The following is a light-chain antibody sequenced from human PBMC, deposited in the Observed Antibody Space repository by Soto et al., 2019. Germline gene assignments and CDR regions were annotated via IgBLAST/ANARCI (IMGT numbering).Light chain of an antibody. CDR1: SGHSSYA. J-gene: IGLJ2*01. V-gene: IGLV4-69*01. CDR3: QTWGTGTLV. Sequence: QPVLTQSPSASASLGASVKLTCTLSSGHSSYAIAWHQQQPEKGPPYLMKLNSDGSHSKGDGIPDRFSGSSSGAERYLTISSLQSEDEADYYCQTWGTGTLVFGGGTKLTVL. CDR2: LNSDGSH.